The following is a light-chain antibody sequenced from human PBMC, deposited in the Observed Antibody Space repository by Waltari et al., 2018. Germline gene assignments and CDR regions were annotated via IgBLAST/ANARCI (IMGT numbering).Light chain of an antibody. V-gene: IGKV3-15*01. Sequence: EVLMTQSPATLSVSPGERATISCRASLYVGDNLGWYQQKPGQAPRLLIYGVSNRATGIPARFSGSGSGTQFTLTISSLQSEDFAVYYCQQFNAWPLTFGQGTRLEIK. CDR1: LYVGDN. J-gene: IGKJ5*01. CDR3: QQFNAWPLT. CDR2: GVS.